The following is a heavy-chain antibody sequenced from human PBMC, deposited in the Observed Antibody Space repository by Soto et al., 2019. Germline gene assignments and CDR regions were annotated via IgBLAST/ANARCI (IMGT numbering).Heavy chain of an antibody. CDR1: GFPFSSYA. Sequence: QVQLVESGGGVVQPGRSLRLSCAASGFPFSSYAMHWVRQAPGKGLEWVAVISYDGSNKYYADSVKGRFTISRDNSKNTLYLQMNSLRAEDTAVYYCARVYDSSGYSLVDLDYWGQGTLVTVSS. V-gene: IGHV3-30-3*01. CDR3: ARVYDSSGYSLVDLDY. J-gene: IGHJ4*02. CDR2: ISYDGSNK. D-gene: IGHD3-22*01.